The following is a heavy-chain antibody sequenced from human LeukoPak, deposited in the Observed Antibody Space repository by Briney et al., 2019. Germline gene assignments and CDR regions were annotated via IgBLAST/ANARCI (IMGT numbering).Heavy chain of an antibody. CDR1: GGTFSSYA. D-gene: IGHD6-13*01. CDR3: ARVRGSWLPGVAFDI. V-gene: IGHV1-69*04. J-gene: IGHJ3*02. Sequence: ASVKVSCKASGGTFSSYAISWVRQAPGQGLEWMGRIIPILGIANYAQKFQGRVTITADKSTSTAYMELSSLRSEDTAVYYCARVRGSWLPGVAFDIWGQGTMVTVSS. CDR2: IIPILGIA.